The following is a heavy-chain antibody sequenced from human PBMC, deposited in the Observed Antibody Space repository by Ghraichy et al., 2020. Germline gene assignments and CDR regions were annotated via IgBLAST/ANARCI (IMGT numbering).Heavy chain of an antibody. CDR2: ISTGSNYR. Sequence: LSLTCAASGFPFSSYSMNWVRQAPGKGLEWVSSISTGSNYRYYADSVTGRFTISRDNAKNSLYLQMNSLRAEDTAVYYCALFFGVPYWGQGTLVTVSS. CDR3: ALFFGVPY. D-gene: IGHD3-3*01. CDR1: GFPFSSYS. J-gene: IGHJ4*02. V-gene: IGHV3-21*01.